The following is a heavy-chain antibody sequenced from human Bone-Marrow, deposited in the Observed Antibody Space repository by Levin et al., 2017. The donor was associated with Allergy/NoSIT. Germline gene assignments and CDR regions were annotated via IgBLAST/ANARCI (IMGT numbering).Heavy chain of an antibody. V-gene: IGHV4-34*01. CDR1: GGSFSGYY. J-gene: IGHJ6*02. CDR2: INHSGST. Sequence: PSETLSLTCAVYGGSFSGYYWNWIRQPPGKGLEWIGKINHSGSTNYNPSLESRVTISVDPSKNQFSLKLNSVTAADTAMYYCASHPYYYYGLDVWGQGTTVTVSS. CDR3: ASHPYYYYGLDV.